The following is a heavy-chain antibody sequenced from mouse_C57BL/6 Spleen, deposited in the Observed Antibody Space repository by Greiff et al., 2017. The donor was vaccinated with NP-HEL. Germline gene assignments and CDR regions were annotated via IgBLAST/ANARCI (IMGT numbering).Heavy chain of an antibody. Sequence: VQLQQSGPELVKPGASVKIPCKASGYTFTDYNMDWVKQSHGKSLEWIGDINPNNGGPIYNQKFKGKATLTVDKSSSTAYMELRSLTSEDTAVYYCAREDGNAMDYWGQGTSVTVSS. V-gene: IGHV1-18*01. CDR3: AREDGNAMDY. J-gene: IGHJ4*01. D-gene: IGHD2-1*01. CDR2: INPNNGGP. CDR1: GYTFTDYN.